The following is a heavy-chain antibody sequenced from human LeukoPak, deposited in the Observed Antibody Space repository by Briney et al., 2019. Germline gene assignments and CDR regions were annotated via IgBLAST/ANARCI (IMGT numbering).Heavy chain of an antibody. CDR3: TRGVALSDHGIIDS. CDR2: IYHNGIT. Sequence: SETLSLICTVSGYSVSSGLFWGWIRQPPGKELEWVATIYHNGITHYNPSLKSRVTISVDTSKNQFSLKMSSVTAADTAVYYCTRGVALSDHGIIDSWGQGTLATASS. V-gene: IGHV4-38-2*02. CDR1: GYSVSSGLF. J-gene: IGHJ4*02. D-gene: IGHD1-1*01.